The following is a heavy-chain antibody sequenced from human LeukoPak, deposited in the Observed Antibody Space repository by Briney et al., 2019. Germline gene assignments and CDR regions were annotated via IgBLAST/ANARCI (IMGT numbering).Heavy chain of an antibody. CDR2: IWSDGSNK. V-gene: IGHV3-33*01. J-gene: IGHJ5*02. Sequence: GRSLRLSCAASGFTFSNYGMHWVRQAPGKGLEWVAVIWSDGSNKYYADSVRGRFTISGDNSRNTLYLQMNSLRAEDTAVYYCARVTMVAAASYNWFVPWGQGTLVTVSS. D-gene: IGHD2-15*01. CDR1: GFTFSNYG. CDR3: ARVTMVAAASYNWFVP.